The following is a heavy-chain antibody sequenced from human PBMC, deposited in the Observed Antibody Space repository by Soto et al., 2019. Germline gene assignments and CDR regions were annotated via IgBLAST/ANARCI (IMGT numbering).Heavy chain of an antibody. CDR1: GFSVTANS. D-gene: IGHD6-13*01. J-gene: IGHJ5*02. Sequence: GGSLRLSCAASGFSVTANSMSWVRQSPGKGLEWVSVMHSDVTTYYADSVKGRFIISRDNSKNTLYLQMSNLRGEDTARYFCARQLSGSWYNWFDPWGQGTLVTVSS. CDR3: ARQLSGSWYNWFDP. V-gene: IGHV3-53*01. CDR2: MHSDVTT.